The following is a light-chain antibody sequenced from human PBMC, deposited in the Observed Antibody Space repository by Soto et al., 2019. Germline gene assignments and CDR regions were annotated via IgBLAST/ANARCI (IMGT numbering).Light chain of an antibody. CDR3: SSYTSSNTYV. CDR1: SSDVGGYNY. J-gene: IGLJ1*01. V-gene: IGLV2-14*01. CDR2: DVS. Sequence: QSALTQPASVSGSPGQSITISCTGTSSDVGGYNYVSWYQQHPGKAPKLMIYDVSNRPSGVSNRFSGSKSGNTASLTISGLQAADEADYYCSSYTSSNTYVFGTRTKLTVL.